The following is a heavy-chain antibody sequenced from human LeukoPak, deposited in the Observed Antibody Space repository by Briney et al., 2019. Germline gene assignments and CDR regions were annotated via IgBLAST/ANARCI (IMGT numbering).Heavy chain of an antibody. CDR1: GFTFTNYW. D-gene: IGHD6-13*01. CDR2: IKQDRSEK. V-gene: IGHV3-7*01. CDR3: ASPPIIIAAAGNYMDV. J-gene: IGHJ6*03. Sequence: PGGSLRLSCAASGFTFTNYWMSWVRQAPGKGLELVANIKQDRSEKYYVDSVKGRFTISRDNAKNSLYLQMNSLRAEDTAVYYCASPPIIIAAAGNYMDVWGKGTTVTISS.